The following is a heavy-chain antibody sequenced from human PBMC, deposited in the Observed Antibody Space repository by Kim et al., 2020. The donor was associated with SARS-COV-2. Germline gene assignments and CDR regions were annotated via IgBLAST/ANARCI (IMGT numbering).Heavy chain of an antibody. CDR2: INHSGST. D-gene: IGHD5-18*01. Sequence: SETLSLTCAVYGGSFSGYYWSWIRQPPGKGLEWIGEINHSGSTNYNPSLKSRVTISVDTSKNQFSLKLSSVTAADTAVYYCARGLYSYGRVLGYWGQGTLVTVSS. CDR1: GGSFSGYY. V-gene: IGHV4-34*01. J-gene: IGHJ4*02. CDR3: ARGLYSYGRVLGY.